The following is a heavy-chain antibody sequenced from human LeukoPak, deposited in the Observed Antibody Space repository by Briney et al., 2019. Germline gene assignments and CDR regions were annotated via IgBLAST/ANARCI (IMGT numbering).Heavy chain of an antibody. J-gene: IGHJ4*02. V-gene: IGHV1-18*01. D-gene: IGHD3-10*01. CDR3: ARGAYYYGSGSSPFDY. CDR2: ISPYNGNT. CDR1: GYTFTSYG. Sequence: GASVKVSCKASGYTFTSYGISWLRQAPGQGHEWMGWISPYNGNTNYAQKLQGRVTMTTDTSTSTAYMELRSLRSDDTAVYYCARGAYYYGSGSSPFDYWGQGTLVTVSS.